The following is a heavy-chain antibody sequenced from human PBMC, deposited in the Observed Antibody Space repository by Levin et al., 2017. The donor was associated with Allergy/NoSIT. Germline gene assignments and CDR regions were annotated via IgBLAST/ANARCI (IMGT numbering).Heavy chain of an antibody. CDR3: ATDRPFCSGGDCYNAFDV. CDR1: GFTFSNVW. D-gene: IGHD2-21*02. CDR2: IKSKTAGGTI. Sequence: GESLKISCAASGFTFSNVWMHWVRQAPGKGLEWVGRIKSKTAGGTIDYAAPVQGRFIISRDDSKSTLFLQMNSLKTEDTAVYYCATDRPFCSGGDCYNAFDVWGQGTTVTLSS. J-gene: IGHJ3*01. V-gene: IGHV3-15*01.